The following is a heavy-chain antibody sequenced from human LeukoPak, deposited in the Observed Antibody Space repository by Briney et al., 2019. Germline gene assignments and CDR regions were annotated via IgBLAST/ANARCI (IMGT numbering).Heavy chain of an antibody. D-gene: IGHD2-15*01. CDR3: ARGSRGGTSRD. Sequence: KPSETLSLTCAVYGGSFSGYFWSWIRQPPGKGLEWIGEINHSGSTNYNPSLKSRVTISVDTSKNQFSLKLSSVTAADTAVYCCARGSRGGTSRDWGQGTLVTVSS. J-gene: IGHJ4*02. CDR2: INHSGST. CDR1: GGSFSGYF. V-gene: IGHV4-34*01.